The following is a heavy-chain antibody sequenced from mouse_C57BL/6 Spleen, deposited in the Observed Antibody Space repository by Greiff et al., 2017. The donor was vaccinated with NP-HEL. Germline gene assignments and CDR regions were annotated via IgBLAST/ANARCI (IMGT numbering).Heavy chain of an antibody. J-gene: IGHJ4*01. V-gene: IGHV1-82*01. Sequence: VQLQQSGPELVKPGASVKISCKASGYAFSSSWMNWVKQRPGKGLEWIGRIYPGDGDTNYNGKFKGKATLTADKSSSTAYMQLSSLTSEDSAVYCCARLGYGSSYYAMDYWGQGTSVTVSS. D-gene: IGHD1-1*01. CDR2: IYPGDGDT. CDR1: GYAFSSSW. CDR3: ARLGYGSSYYAMDY.